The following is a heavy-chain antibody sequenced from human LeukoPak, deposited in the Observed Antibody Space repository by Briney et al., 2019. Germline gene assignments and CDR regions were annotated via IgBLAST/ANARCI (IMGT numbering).Heavy chain of an antibody. CDR2: IYSGGRT. V-gene: IGHV3-66*02. CDR3: ASHPALSSSSWWASRVTDY. J-gene: IGHJ4*02. Sequence: GGSLRLSCAASGFTVSSNYMGWVRQAPGRGLEWVSVIYSGGRTYSADSVKSRFTITRDNSKNTLYLQMNRLRAEDRAVYYCASHPALSSSSWWASRVTDYWGQGTLVTVS. CDR1: GFTVSSNY. D-gene: IGHD6-13*01.